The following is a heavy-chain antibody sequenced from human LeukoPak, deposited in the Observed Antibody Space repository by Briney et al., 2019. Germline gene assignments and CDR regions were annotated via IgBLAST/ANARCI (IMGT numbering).Heavy chain of an antibody. CDR2: IYYSGST. J-gene: IGHJ3*01. V-gene: IGHV4-59*12. CDR1: GGSISSYY. CDR3: ARTLYDSGGYYSYGAFDV. Sequence: SETLSLTCTVSGGSISSYYWSWIRQPPGKGLEWIGYIYYSGSTNYNPSLKRRVTISVDKSKNQVSLKLSSVTAADTAVYYCARTLYDSGGYYSYGAFDVWGQGTMVTVSS. D-gene: IGHD3-22*01.